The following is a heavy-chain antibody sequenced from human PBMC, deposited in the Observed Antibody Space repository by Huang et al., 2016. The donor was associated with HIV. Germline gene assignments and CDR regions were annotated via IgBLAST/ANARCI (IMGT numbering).Heavy chain of an antibody. V-gene: IGHV3-30*02. D-gene: IGHD2-15*01. J-gene: IGHJ4*02. CDR2: IQYDGTKK. CDR3: AKVTLGFDY. CDR1: GFTFSSDG. Sequence: QVQLVESGGGVVQPGGSLRLSCATSGFTFSSDGMHWVRQAPGLGLEWVAFIQYDGTKKYYADSVKGRFNISRDKSKNMLHLQMNNLRVEDTAAYFCAKVTLGFDYWGQGTWVTVSS.